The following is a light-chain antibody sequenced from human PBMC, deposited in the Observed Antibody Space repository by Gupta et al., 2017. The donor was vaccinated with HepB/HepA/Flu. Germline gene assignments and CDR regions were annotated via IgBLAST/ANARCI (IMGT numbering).Light chain of an antibody. Sequence: QSVLTQPPSASGTPGQRVTISCSGSSSNIGRNAVHWYQHLPGTAPKLLIYSDSVRDSGVVDRFSGSKSGTSASLAISGLQAEEEADYYCSAWDDSLNGVLFGGGTKVTVL. CDR3: SAWDDSLNGVL. CDR2: SDS. CDR1: SSNIGRNA. J-gene: IGLJ2*01. V-gene: IGLV1-44*01.